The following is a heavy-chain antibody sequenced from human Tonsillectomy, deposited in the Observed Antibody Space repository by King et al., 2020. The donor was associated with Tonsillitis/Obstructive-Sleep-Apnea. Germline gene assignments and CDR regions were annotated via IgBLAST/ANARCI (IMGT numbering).Heavy chain of an antibody. CDR3: ARVGNCSSTGCFDY. CDR2: INHSGGT. D-gene: IGHD2-2*03. Sequence: VQLQQWGAGLLKPSETLSLTCAVHGGSFSGNYWTCIRQPPGKGLEWSGEINHSGGTKYNPSLKGRATISVDTPKSQFSLMLNSVTAADTAVYYCARVGNCSSTGCFDYWGQGTLVTVSS. CDR1: GGSFSGNY. J-gene: IGHJ4*02. V-gene: IGHV4-34*01.